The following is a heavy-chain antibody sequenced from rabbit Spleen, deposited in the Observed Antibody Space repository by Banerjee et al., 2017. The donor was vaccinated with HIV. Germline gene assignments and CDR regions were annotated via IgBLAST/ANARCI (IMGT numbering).Heavy chain of an antibody. V-gene: IGHV1S40*01. CDR3: ARMPYGGGNGYYLSV. Sequence: QSLEESGGGLVKPGGTLTLTCTVSGFSFSSNDYMCWVRQAPGKGLQWIACINTYTGKAVYATWANGRFTISRTSSTTVTLQMTSLTAAHTATYFCARMPYGGGNGYYLSVWGQGTLVTVS. J-gene: IGHJ3*01. D-gene: IGHD1-1*01. CDR1: GFSFSSNDY. CDR2: INTYTGKA.